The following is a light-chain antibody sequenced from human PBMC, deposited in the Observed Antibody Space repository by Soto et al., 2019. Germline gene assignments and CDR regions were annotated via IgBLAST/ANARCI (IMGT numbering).Light chain of an antibody. CDR1: QRVSGNF. J-gene: IGKJ3*01. CDR3: QQYNNWPI. CDR2: GAS. V-gene: IGKV3-20*01. Sequence: EIVLPQSPGTLSLSPGXRAPLSGWASQRVSGNFLAGYQVNPGQAPRLVVYGASTRASGFPDRFSGSGSGTDFTLTISRLEPEDFAVYYCQQYNNWPIFGPGTKVDIK.